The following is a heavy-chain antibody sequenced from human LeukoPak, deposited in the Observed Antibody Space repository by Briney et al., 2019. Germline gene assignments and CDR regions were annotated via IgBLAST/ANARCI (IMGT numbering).Heavy chain of an antibody. CDR1: GFTLSSYS. V-gene: IGHV3-48*02. D-gene: IGHD2-21*02. Sequence: GGSLRLSCAASGFTLSSYSMNWVRQAPGKGLEWVSYISSSSSTIYYADSVKGRFTIYRDNAKNSLYLQMNSLRDEDTAVYYCARMRLLAYCGGDCYPPPFFDIWGQGTMVTVSS. CDR3: ARMRLLAYCGGDCYPPPFFDI. J-gene: IGHJ3*02. CDR2: ISSSSSTI.